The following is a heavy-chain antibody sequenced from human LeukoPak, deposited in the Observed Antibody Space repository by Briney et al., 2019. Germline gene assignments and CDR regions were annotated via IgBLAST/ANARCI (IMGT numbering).Heavy chain of an antibody. V-gene: IGHV4-39*07. CDR3: ARVSGYSYGLFDY. CDR2: IYYSGST. J-gene: IGHJ4*02. Sequence: PSETLSLTCTVSGGSITSSSYYWGWIRQPPGKGLEWIGSIYYSGSTYYNPSLKSRVTKSVDTSKNQFSLKLSSVTAADTAVYYCARVSGYSYGLFDYWGQGTLVTVSS. D-gene: IGHD5-18*01. CDR1: GGSITSSSYY.